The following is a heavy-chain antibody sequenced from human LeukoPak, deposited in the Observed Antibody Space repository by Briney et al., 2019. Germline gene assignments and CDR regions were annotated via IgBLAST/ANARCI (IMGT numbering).Heavy chain of an antibody. J-gene: IGHJ4*02. D-gene: IGHD3-16*01. V-gene: IGHV1-2*02. CDR2: INSNSGAR. CDR3: ARGRGGAITGFDH. Sequence: ASVTVSCKASGYTFSGYYMHWVRQAPGQGLESMGWINSNSGARNYAPKFQGRVTFSRDNSISTAYMELSSLRSDDTAIYYCARGRGGAITGFDHWGQGTLVTVS. CDR1: GYTFSGYY.